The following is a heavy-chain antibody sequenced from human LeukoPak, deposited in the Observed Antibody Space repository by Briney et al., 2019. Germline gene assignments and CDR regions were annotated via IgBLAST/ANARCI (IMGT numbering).Heavy chain of an antibody. Sequence: PSETLSLTCAVYGGSFSGYYWSWIRQPPGKGLEWIGEINHSGSTNYNPSLKSRVTISVDTSKNQFSLKLSPVTAADTAVYYCASLRMGWFGVNHGMDVWGQGTTVTVSS. CDR2: INHSGST. CDR1: GGSFSGYY. V-gene: IGHV4-34*01. CDR3: ASLRMGWFGVNHGMDV. J-gene: IGHJ6*02. D-gene: IGHD3-10*01.